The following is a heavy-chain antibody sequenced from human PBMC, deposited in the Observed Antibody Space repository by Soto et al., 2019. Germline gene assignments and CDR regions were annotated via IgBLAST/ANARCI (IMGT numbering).Heavy chain of an antibody. D-gene: IGHD4-17*01. CDR3: AKDLSGSNNGDDAYFDY. Sequence: GGSLRLSCAASGFTFSSYAMSWVRQAPGKGLEWVSAISGSGGSTYYADSVKGRFTISRDNSKNTLYLQMNSLRAEDTAVYYCAKDLSGSNNGDDAYFDYWGQGTLVTVSS. V-gene: IGHV3-23*01. J-gene: IGHJ4*02. CDR2: ISGSGGST. CDR1: GFTFSSYA.